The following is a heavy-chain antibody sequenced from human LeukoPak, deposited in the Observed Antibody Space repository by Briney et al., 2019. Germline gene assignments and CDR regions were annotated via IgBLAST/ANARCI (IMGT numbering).Heavy chain of an antibody. D-gene: IGHD6-19*01. CDR1: GSSISSSRDY. Sequence: SETLSLSCIVSGSSISSSRDYWAWIRQPPGKGLEWVGNIYYDGSTYYNPSLKSRVTISIDTSKHQFSLKVSSVIAADTAEYYCARKVAGSSAFDYWGQGTLVTVSS. CDR2: IYYDGST. CDR3: ARKVAGSSAFDY. V-gene: IGHV4-39*01. J-gene: IGHJ4*02.